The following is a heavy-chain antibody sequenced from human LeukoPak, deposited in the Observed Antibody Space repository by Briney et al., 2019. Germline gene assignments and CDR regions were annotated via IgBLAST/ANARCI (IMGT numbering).Heavy chain of an antibody. CDR3: ARDLATYYYDSSGPDY. CDR2: ISSSGSTI. CDR1: GFTFSSYE. V-gene: IGHV3-48*03. D-gene: IGHD3-22*01. Sequence: GGSLRLSCAASGFTFSSYEMNWVRQAPGKGLEWVSYISSSGSTIYYADSVKGRFTISRDNAKNTLYLQMNSLRAEDTAVYYCARDLATYYYDSSGPDYWGQGTLVTVSS. J-gene: IGHJ4*02.